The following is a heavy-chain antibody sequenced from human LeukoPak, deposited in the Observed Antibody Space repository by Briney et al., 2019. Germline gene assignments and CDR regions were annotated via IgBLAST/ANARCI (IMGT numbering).Heavy chain of an antibody. Sequence: GGSLRLSCAASGFTFSSYWMHWVRHAPGKGLVWVSRINTDGSSTSYADAVKGRFTISRDNAKNTLYLQMNSLRVEDTAVYYCARDPYYYDSSGYYGEGFDYWGQGTLVTVSS. V-gene: IGHV3-74*01. D-gene: IGHD3-22*01. CDR1: GFTFSSYW. J-gene: IGHJ4*02. CDR2: INTDGSST. CDR3: ARDPYYYDSSGYYGEGFDY.